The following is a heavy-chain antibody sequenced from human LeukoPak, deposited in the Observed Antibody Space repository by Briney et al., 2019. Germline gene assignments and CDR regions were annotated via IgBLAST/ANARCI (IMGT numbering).Heavy chain of an antibody. D-gene: IGHD2-8*01. Sequence: GGSLRLSCAASGFTFSGYWMHWVRQAPGKGLAWVSVIRSDGSITTYADSVKGRFTISRDTAKNTLYLQMNSLRAEDTAVYYCARRNGEVVDYWGQGTLVTVSS. V-gene: IGHV3-74*01. J-gene: IGHJ4*02. CDR3: ARRNGEVVDY. CDR1: GFTFSGYW. CDR2: IRSDGSIT.